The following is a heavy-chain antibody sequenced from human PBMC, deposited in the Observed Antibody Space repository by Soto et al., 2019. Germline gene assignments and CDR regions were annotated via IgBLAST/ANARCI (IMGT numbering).Heavy chain of an antibody. V-gene: IGHV4-31*03. CDR2: IYYSGST. D-gene: IGHD3-10*01. Sequence: PSETLSLTCSVSGGSISSGGYYWSWIRQHPGKGLEWIGYIYYSGSTYYNPSLKSRVTISVDTSKNQFSLKLSSVTAADTAVYYCASSYGSGSYYNLDYWGQGTLVTVSS. J-gene: IGHJ4*02. CDR3: ASSYGSGSYYNLDY. CDR1: GGSISSGGYY.